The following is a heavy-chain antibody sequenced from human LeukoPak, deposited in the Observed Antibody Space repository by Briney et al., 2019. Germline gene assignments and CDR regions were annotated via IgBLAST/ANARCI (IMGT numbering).Heavy chain of an antibody. CDR1: GGTFSSYA. CDR2: IIPIFGTA. D-gene: IGHD6-19*01. V-gene: IGHV1-69*13. Sequence: ASVKVSCKASGGTFSSYAISWVRQAPGQGLEWMGGIIPIFGTANYAQEFQGRVTITADESTSTAYMELSSLRSEDTAVYYCAKAPIAVAAHPDYWGQGTLVTVSS. J-gene: IGHJ4*02. CDR3: AKAPIAVAAHPDY.